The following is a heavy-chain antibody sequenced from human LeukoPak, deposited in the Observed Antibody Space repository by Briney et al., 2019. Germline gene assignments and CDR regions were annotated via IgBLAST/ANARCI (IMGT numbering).Heavy chain of an antibody. CDR1: GFTFSGYA. V-gene: IGHV3-33*06. J-gene: IGHJ2*01. Sequence: GGSLRLSCAASGFTFSGYAMHWVRQAPGKGLEWVAVIWYDGSNKYYADSAKGRFTISRDNSKNTLYLQMNSLRAEDTAVYYCAKDRRPGGYFDLWGRGTLVTVSS. D-gene: IGHD1-14*01. CDR3: AKDRRPGGYFDL. CDR2: IWYDGSNK.